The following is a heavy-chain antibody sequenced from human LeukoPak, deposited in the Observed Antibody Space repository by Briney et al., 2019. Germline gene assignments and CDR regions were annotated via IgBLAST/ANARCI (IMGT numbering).Heavy chain of an antibody. CDR2: ISYIGST. J-gene: IGHJ3*02. V-gene: IGHV4-59*11. CDR1: TDSFSSHY. D-gene: IGHD4-17*01. CDR3: ARDLVTVTKGFDI. Sequence: SETLSLTCAVSTDSFSSHYWTWIRQPPGKGLEWIGYISYIGSTNYNPSLKSRVTISIDTSKNQFSLKLSSVTAVDTAVYYCARDLVTVTKGFDIWGQGTMVSVFS.